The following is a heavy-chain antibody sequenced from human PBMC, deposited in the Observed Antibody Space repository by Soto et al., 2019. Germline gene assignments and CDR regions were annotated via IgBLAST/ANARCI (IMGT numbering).Heavy chain of an antibody. CDR3: ARGSGIVVVVAATFGWFDP. Sequence: QVQLVQSGAEVKKPGASVKVSCKASGYTFTSYYMHWVRQAPGQGLEWMGIINPSGGSTSYAQKFRGRVTMARDTSTSTVYMELSSLRSEDTAVYYCARGSGIVVVVAATFGWFDPWGQGTLVTVSS. CDR2: INPSGGST. V-gene: IGHV1-46*01. CDR1: GYTFTSYY. J-gene: IGHJ5*02. D-gene: IGHD2-15*01.